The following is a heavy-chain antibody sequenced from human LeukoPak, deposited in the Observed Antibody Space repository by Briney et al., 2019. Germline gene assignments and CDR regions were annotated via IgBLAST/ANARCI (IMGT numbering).Heavy chain of an antibody. Sequence: SETLSLTCTVSGVSISGYFWSWIRQSPGKGLEWIGYIYYIGSTKYNPSLKSRVTISVDTSKNQFSLKVKSVPAADTAVYYCARLNQLERFDAFDIWGQGTMVTVSS. D-gene: IGHD1-1*01. V-gene: IGHV4-59*08. CDR2: IYYIGST. CDR3: ARLNQLERFDAFDI. CDR1: GVSISGYF. J-gene: IGHJ3*02.